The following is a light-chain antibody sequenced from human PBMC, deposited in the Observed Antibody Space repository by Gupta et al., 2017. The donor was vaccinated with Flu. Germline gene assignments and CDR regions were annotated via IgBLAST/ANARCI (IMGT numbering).Light chain of an antibody. CDR2: SAS. V-gene: IGKV3-20*01. CDR1: QSISSDY. Sequence: GTLSLSPGERATLSCMSSQSISSDYSAWYQQKHGQAPRLLIYSASTRATGIPDRFSGSGSGTDFTLTISGLEPEDVAVYFCQHSGNSLYSFGQGTKLEI. CDR3: QHSGNSLYS. J-gene: IGKJ2*01.